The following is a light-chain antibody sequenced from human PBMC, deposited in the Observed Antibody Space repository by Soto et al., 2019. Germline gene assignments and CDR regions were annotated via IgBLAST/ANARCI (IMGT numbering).Light chain of an antibody. J-gene: IGLJ2*01. CDR1: SSDVGGYNY. CDR2: DVS. Sequence: QSVLTQPASVSGSPGQSITISCTGTSSDVGGYNYVSWYQQNPGKAPKLMIYDVSNRPSGVSNRFSGFKSGNTTSLTISGLQAEDKADYYCSSYTRSSTLVFGGGTKLTVL. CDR3: SSYTRSSTLV. V-gene: IGLV2-14*01.